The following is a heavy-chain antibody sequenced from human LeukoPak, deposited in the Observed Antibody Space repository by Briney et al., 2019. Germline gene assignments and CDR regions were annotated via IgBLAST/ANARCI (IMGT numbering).Heavy chain of an antibody. CDR2: ISYDGSNK. V-gene: IGHV3-30*19. Sequence: PGGSLRLSCAASGFTFSSYGMHWVRQAPGKGLEWVAVISYDGSNKYYADSVKGRFTISRDNSKNTLYLQMNSLRAEDTAVYYCARGPDSYGYVVDYWGQGTLVTVSS. CDR1: GFTFSSYG. J-gene: IGHJ4*02. D-gene: IGHD5-18*01. CDR3: ARGPDSYGYVVDY.